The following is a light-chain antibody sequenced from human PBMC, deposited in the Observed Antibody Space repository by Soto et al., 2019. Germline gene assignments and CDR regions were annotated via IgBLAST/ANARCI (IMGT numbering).Light chain of an antibody. CDR3: ALSLGSGVWV. CDR2: TTY. Sequence: QTVVTQEPSLSVSPGGTVTLTCGLSSGSVSTGYYPSWYQQTPGQAPRTLIYTTYTRSSGVPDRFSGSILGNKAALTITGAQADDDSSYYCALSLGSGVWVFGGGTKVTVL. J-gene: IGLJ3*02. CDR1: SGSVSTGYY. V-gene: IGLV8-61*01.